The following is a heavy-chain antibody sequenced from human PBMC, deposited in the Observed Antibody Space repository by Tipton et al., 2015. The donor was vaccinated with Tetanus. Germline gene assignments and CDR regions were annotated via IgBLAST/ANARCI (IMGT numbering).Heavy chain of an antibody. J-gene: IGHJ4*02. V-gene: IGHV4-30-2*01. CDR2: FYRGGST. D-gene: IGHD2-15*01. Sequence: TLSLTCAVSGGSISSGDYTWSWIRQPPGKGLEWIGYFYRGGSTSYNPSLRSRVSISGDTSKNQFSLKVNSVSAADTAVYFCARGGGGVVDQFDYWGQGTLVTVSS. CDR3: ARGGGGVVDQFDY. CDR1: GGSISSGDYT.